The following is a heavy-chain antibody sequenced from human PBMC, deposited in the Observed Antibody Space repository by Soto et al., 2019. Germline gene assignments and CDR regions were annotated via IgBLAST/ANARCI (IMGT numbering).Heavy chain of an antibody. CDR3: ARGVAGIAAAGRFYYYGMDV. CDR2: IYYSGST. D-gene: IGHD6-13*01. Sequence: QVQLQESGPGLVKPSETLSLTCTVSGGSISSYYWSWIRQPPGKGLEWIGYIYYSGSTNYNPSLKSRVTISVDTSKNQFSLKLSSVTAADTAVYYCARGVAGIAAAGRFYYYGMDVWGQGTTVIVSS. V-gene: IGHV4-59*01. J-gene: IGHJ6*02. CDR1: GGSISSYY.